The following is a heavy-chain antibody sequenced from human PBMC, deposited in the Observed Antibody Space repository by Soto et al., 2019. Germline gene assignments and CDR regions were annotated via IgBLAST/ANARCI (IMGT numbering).Heavy chain of an antibody. CDR3: ASGEADAFDI. CDR2: INAGNGNT. D-gene: IGHD3-10*01. Sequence: GASVKVSFKASGYTFTSYAMHWVRQAPGQRLEWMGWINAGNGNTKYSQKFQGRVTITRDTSASTAYMELGSQRSEDTAAYYCASGEADAFDIWGQGTMVTVSS. CDR1: GYTFTSYA. V-gene: IGHV1-3*01. J-gene: IGHJ3*02.